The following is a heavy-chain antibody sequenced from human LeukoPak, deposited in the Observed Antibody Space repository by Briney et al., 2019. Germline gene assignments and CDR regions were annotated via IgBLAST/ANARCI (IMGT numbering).Heavy chain of an antibody. J-gene: IGHJ4*02. CDR3: ARDSGSGSYYKEFDY. CDR2: IYSGGST. CDR1: GFTVSSNY. Sequence: PGGSLRLSCAASGFTVSSNYMSWVRQAPGKGLEWVSVIYSGGSTYYADSVKGRFTISRDNSKNTLYLQMNSLRAEDTAVYYCARDSGSGSYYKEFDYWGQGTLVTVSS. D-gene: IGHD3-10*01. V-gene: IGHV3-66*01.